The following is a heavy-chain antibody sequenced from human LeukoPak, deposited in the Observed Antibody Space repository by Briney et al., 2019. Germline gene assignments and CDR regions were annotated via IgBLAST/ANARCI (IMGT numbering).Heavy chain of an antibody. V-gene: IGHV4-39*07. D-gene: IGHD3-10*01. CDR1: GGSISSSSYY. J-gene: IGHJ5*02. Sequence: PSETLSLTCTVSGGSISSSSYYWGWIRQPPGKGLEWIGEINHSGSTNYNPSLKSRVTISVDTSKNQFSLKLSSVTAADTAVYYCARSMVQGVIITTNWFDPWGQGTLVTVSS. CDR3: ARSMVQGVIITTNWFDP. CDR2: INHSGST.